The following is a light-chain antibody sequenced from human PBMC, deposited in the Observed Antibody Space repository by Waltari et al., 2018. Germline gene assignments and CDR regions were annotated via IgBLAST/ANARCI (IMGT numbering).Light chain of an antibody. CDR3: QQYKNWPQT. CDR1: QSVNSN. V-gene: IGKV3-15*01. Sequence: ELVMPQSPPTQPVSPGQGATRPCRASQSVNSNLAWYQQKPGQTPRLLIYGASTRATGIPARFSGSGYGTEFTLTISSLQSEDFAVYYCQQYKNWPQTFGQGTKLDIK. CDR2: GAS. J-gene: IGKJ2*01.